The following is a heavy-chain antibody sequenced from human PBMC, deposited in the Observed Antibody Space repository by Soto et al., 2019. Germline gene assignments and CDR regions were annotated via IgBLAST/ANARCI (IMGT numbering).Heavy chain of an antibody. CDR3: ARDFLGWDFWSGYYNLGTAPFDP. CDR1: GYTFTSYG. V-gene: IGHV1-18*01. D-gene: IGHD3-3*01. CDR2: ISAYNGNT. Sequence: ASVKVSCKASGYTFTSYGISWVRQAPGQGLEWMGWISAYNGNTNYAQKLQGRVTMTTDTSTSTAYMELRSLRSDDTAVYYCARDFLGWDFWSGYYNLGTAPFDPWGQGTLVTVSS. J-gene: IGHJ5*02.